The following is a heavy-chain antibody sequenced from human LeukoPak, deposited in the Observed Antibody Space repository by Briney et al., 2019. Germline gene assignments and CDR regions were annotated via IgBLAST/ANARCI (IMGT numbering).Heavy chain of an antibody. CDR2: ISVSGGST. CDR1: GFTFRGYA. D-gene: IGHD3-9*01. Sequence: PGGSLRLSCAASGFTFRGYAISCVRQAPGKGLEWVSAISVSGGSTYYADSAKGRFTISRDNSKNKLYMQMNSLIAEDTAVYYCAKGVQDFDWLGAFDIWGQGTMVTVSS. V-gene: IGHV3-23*01. CDR3: AKGVQDFDWLGAFDI. J-gene: IGHJ3*02.